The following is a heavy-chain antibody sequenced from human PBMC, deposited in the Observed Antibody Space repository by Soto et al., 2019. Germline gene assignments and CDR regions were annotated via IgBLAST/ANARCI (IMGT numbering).Heavy chain of an antibody. Sequence: GASVKVSCKISGDTLSELYVHWVRQASGTGLEWMGGFDPQQGKTVFAQKFQGRLTMTEDTSTETAYMELSRLRSDDTALYYCAIPYNWNNMSCYYWDQGTLVTV. D-gene: IGHD1-20*01. V-gene: IGHV1-24*01. CDR3: AIPYNWNNMSCYY. CDR1: GDTLSELY. CDR2: FDPQQGKT. J-gene: IGHJ4*02.